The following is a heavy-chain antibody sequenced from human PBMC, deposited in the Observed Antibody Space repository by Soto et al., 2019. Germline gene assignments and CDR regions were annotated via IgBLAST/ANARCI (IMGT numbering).Heavy chain of an antibody. Sequence: QVPLVESGGGVVQPGRSLRVSCEASGFTFSNYGIHWVRQAPGKGLEWVAVISYDGSDEYYADSVKGRFTMSRDNSKNTLYLQMNSLRAEDTAVYYCANLGSGSYEHWGQGTLVTVSS. CDR2: ISYDGSDE. CDR3: ANLGSGSYEH. J-gene: IGHJ4*02. V-gene: IGHV3-30*18. D-gene: IGHD1-26*01. CDR1: GFTFSNYG.